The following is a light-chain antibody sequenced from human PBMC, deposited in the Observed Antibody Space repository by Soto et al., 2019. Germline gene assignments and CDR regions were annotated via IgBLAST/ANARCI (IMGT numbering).Light chain of an antibody. CDR2: QDT. CDR3: QAWDSSTVV. Sequence: SYELTQPPSVSVSPGQTASITCSGDKLGDKYACWYQQKPGRSPVLLIYQDTKRPSGIPERFSGSNSGNTATLTISGTQAMDEADYYCQAWDSSTVVFGGGTKVTVL. CDR1: KLGDKY. V-gene: IGLV3-1*01. J-gene: IGLJ2*01.